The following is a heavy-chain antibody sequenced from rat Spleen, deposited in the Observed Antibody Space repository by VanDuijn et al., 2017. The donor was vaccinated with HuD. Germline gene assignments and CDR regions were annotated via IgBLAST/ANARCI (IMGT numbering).Heavy chain of an antibody. V-gene: IGHV5-29*01. Sequence: EVQLVESDGGLVQPGRSLKLSCAASGFTFSEYYMAWVRQAPTKGLELVATISHDGSSTYYRDSVKGRFTISRDNAKSTLYLQMDSLRSEDTATYYCASRDYWGQGVMVTVSS. J-gene: IGHJ2*01. CDR1: GFTFSEYY. CDR2: ISHDGSST. CDR3: ASRDY.